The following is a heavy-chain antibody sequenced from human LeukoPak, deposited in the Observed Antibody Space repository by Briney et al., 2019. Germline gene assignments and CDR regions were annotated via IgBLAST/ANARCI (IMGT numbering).Heavy chain of an antibody. D-gene: IGHD3-22*01. CDR2: ISWNSGSI. Sequence: GRSLRLSCAASGFTFDDYAMHWVRQAPGNGLEWVSGISWNSGSIGYADSVKGRFTISRDNAKNSLYLQMNSLRAEDTALYYCARGARYDSRYYFDYWGQGTLVTVSS. CDR1: GFTFDDYA. J-gene: IGHJ4*02. V-gene: IGHV3-9*01. CDR3: ARGARYDSRYYFDY.